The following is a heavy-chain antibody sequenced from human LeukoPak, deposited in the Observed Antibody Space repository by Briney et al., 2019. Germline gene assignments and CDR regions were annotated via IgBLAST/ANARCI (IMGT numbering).Heavy chain of an antibody. J-gene: IGHJ5*02. Sequence: SETLSLTCTVSGGSISSYYWSWVRQPPGKGLEWIGYIYYSGSTTYNPSLKSRVTISVGTSKNQFSLKLSSVTAADTAVYYCARGVVAGPTTPRWFDPWGQGTLVTVSS. D-gene: IGHD6-19*01. V-gene: IGHV4-59*01. CDR1: GGSISSYY. CDR3: ARGVVAGPTTPRWFDP. CDR2: IYYSGST.